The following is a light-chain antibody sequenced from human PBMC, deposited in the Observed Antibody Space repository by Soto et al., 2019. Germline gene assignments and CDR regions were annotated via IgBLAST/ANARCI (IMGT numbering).Light chain of an antibody. J-gene: IGKJ1*01. CDR3: QQYNEWPPIT. CDR2: GAS. Sequence: EIVMTQSPATLSVSPGERATLSCRASQSVGSNLAWYQQKPGQAPRLLMYGASARATGIPARFSGSGSGTEFALTISSLQSEDFAVYYCQQYNEWPPITFGQGTKVDIK. V-gene: IGKV3-15*01. CDR1: QSVGSN.